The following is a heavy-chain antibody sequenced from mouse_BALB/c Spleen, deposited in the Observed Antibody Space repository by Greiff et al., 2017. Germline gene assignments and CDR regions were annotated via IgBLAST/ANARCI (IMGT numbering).Heavy chain of an antibody. CDR2: ISYDGSN. CDR3: AREGVGAMDY. Sequence: EVQLVESRPGLVKPSQSLSLTCSVTGYSITSGYYWNWIRQFPGNKLEWMGYISYDGSNNYNPSLKNRISITRDTSKNQFFLKLNSVTTEDTATYYCAREGVGAMDYWGQGTSVTVSS. D-gene: IGHD1-1*01. CDR1: GYSITSGYY. J-gene: IGHJ4*01. V-gene: IGHV3-6*02.